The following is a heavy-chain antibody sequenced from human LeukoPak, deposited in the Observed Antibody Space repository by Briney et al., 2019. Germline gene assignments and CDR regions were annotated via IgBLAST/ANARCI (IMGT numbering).Heavy chain of an antibody. Sequence: ASVKVSCKASGYTFTSYDINWVRQATGQGLEWMGWMNPNSGNTSYAQKFQGRVTMTRDTSTSTVYMELSSLRSEDTAVYYCAQQWLADYNWFDPWGQGTLVTVSS. J-gene: IGHJ5*02. CDR3: AQQWLADYNWFDP. V-gene: IGHV1-8*01. CDR1: GYTFTSYD. D-gene: IGHD6-19*01. CDR2: MNPNSGNT.